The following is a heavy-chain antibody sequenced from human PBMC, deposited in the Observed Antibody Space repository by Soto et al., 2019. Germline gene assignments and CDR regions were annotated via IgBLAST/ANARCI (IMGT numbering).Heavy chain of an antibody. J-gene: IGHJ4*02. Sequence: EVQLVESGGDLVQPGGSLRLSCAASGFTFSSYWMHWVRQAPGTWLAWVSRINTDGDITDYADSVKGRFTISRDNAKNTLYLQMNSLTADDTAIYYCARGTIATPGIDYWGQGSQVTVSA. CDR3: ARGTIATPGIDY. CDR2: INTDGDIT. D-gene: IGHD2-21*01. V-gene: IGHV3-74*01. CDR1: GFTFSSYW.